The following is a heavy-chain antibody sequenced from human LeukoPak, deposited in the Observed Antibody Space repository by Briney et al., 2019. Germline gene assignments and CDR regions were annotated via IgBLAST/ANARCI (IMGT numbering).Heavy chain of an antibody. D-gene: IGHD3-10*01. CDR3: GLSMVRALSPDY. CDR2: INSDGSST. Sequence: GGSLRLSCARSGFTFTNYWMHWVRQAPGKGLGWVSGINSDGSSTNYADSLKRRFTISRDNAKNTLYLQMDSLRDEDTAVYYCGLSMVRALSPDYWGQGTLVTVPS. J-gene: IGHJ4*02. V-gene: IGHV3-74*01. CDR1: GFTFTNYW.